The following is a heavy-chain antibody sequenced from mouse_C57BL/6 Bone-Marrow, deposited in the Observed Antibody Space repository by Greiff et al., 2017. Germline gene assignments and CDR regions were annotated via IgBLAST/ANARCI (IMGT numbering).Heavy chain of an antibody. V-gene: IGHV1-7*01. CDR3: AKDYYGSSYFDY. D-gene: IGHD1-1*01. Sequence: QVQLKESGAELAKPGASVKLSCKASGYTFTSYWMHWVKQRPGQGLEWIGYINPSSGYTKYNQKFKDKATLTADKSSSTAYMQLSSLTYEDSAVYYCAKDYYGSSYFDYWGQGTTLTVSS. J-gene: IGHJ2*01. CDR1: GYTFTSYW. CDR2: INPSSGYT.